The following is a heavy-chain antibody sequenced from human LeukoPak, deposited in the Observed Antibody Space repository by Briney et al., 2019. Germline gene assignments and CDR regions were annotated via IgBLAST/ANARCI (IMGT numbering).Heavy chain of an antibody. CDR1: GYSISSGYY. CDR3: ARHLYYGSGGDY. Sequence: SETLSLTCTVSGYSISSGYYWGWIRQPPGKGLEWIGSIYYSGSTYYNPSLKSRVTISVDTSKNQFSLKLSSVTAADTAVYYCARHLYYGSGGDYWGQGTLVTVSS. J-gene: IGHJ4*02. V-gene: IGHV4-38-2*02. D-gene: IGHD3-10*01. CDR2: IYYSGST.